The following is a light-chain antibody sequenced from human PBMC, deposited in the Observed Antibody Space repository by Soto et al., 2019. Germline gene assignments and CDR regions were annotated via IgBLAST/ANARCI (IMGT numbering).Light chain of an antibody. V-gene: IGLV2-14*03. CDR1: SSDVGTYNY. CDR2: EVS. J-gene: IGLJ2*01. Sequence: QSVLTQPASVSGSPGQSITISCTGTSSDVGTYNYVSWYQQHPGKAPQLLIYEVSNRPSGVSNRFSGSKSGNTASLTISGLQAEDEADYFCSSYTGTTTDVIFGGGTKLTVL. CDR3: SSYTGTTTDVI.